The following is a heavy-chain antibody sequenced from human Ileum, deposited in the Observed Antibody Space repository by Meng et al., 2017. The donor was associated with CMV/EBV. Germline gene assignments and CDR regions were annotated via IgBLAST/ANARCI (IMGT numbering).Heavy chain of an antibody. CDR1: GYTFTTNN. Sequence: QVYLVQSGSELKKPGASVKVSCKTSGYTFTTNNIIWVRQAPGQGPEWMGWIDTNTGNPTYAPAFTGRFVFSLDTSVNTAYLQITSLKADDTALYYWERDRLSGRYFDYWGQGTLVTVSS. V-gene: IGHV7-4-1*02. CDR2: IDTNTGNP. J-gene: IGHJ4*02. D-gene: IGHD1-26*01. CDR3: ERDRLSGRYFDY.